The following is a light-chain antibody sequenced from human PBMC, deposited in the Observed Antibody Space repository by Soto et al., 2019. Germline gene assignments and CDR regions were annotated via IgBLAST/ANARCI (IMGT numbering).Light chain of an antibody. Sequence: DIQLIQSPSSLSASVGDRVTITCRANEKMTRYLNWYQQKPGKAPKLLIYAASNLQSGVPSRFSGSGPGADFILTISSLQPEDSATYYCQQSYSTPRTFGQGTKVEVK. CDR1: EKMTRY. J-gene: IGKJ1*01. CDR2: AAS. V-gene: IGKV1-39*01. CDR3: QQSYSTPRT.